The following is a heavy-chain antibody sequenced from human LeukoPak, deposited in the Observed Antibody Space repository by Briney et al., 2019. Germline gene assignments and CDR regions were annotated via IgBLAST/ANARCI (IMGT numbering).Heavy chain of an antibody. CDR2: IDHSGTT. CDR1: GGSFSGYY. D-gene: IGHD6-13*01. Sequence: SETLSLTCAVYGGSFSGYYWSWIRQSPGKGLEWIGEIDHSGTTKYNPSLKSRVTISLDTSKNQFSLRLNSVTAADTAVYYCARSHSSSTWHRVWFQHWGQGTLLTVSS. CDR3: ARSHSSSTWHRVWFQH. J-gene: IGHJ1*01. V-gene: IGHV4-34*01.